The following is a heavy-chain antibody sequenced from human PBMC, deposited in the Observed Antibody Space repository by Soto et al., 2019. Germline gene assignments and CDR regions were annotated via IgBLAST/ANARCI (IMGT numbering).Heavy chain of an antibody. Sequence: ASVKVSCKASGYTFTGYYMHWVRQAPGQGLEWMGWINPNSGGTNYAQKFQGRVTMTRDTSISTAYMELSMLRSDDTAVYYFARVFYYDCSGYHDAFDIWGQGTMVTVSS. CDR1: GYTFTGYY. CDR3: ARVFYYDCSGYHDAFDI. D-gene: IGHD3-22*01. J-gene: IGHJ3*02. CDR2: INPNSGGT. V-gene: IGHV1-2*02.